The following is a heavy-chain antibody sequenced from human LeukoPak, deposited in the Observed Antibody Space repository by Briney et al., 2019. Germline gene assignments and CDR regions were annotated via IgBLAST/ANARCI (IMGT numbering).Heavy chain of an antibody. Sequence: GRSLRFSCAASGFTFSSYAMHWVRQAPGKGLEWVAVISYDGSNKYYADSVKGRFTISRDNSKNTLYLQMNSLRAEDTAVYYCAWSIAVAGPFDYWGQGTLVTVSS. CDR3: AWSIAVAGPFDY. J-gene: IGHJ4*02. CDR2: ISYDGSNK. CDR1: GFTFSSYA. D-gene: IGHD6-19*01. V-gene: IGHV3-30*04.